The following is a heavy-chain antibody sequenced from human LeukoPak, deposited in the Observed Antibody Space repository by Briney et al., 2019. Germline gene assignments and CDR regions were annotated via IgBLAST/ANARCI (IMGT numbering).Heavy chain of an antibody. CDR1: GFTFSSYA. CDR3: AKDHTLIPTSIYFDY. Sequence: SGGSLRLSCAASGFTFSSYAMSWVRQAPGKGLEWVSAISGSGGITYYADSVKGRFTISRDNSKNTLFLQMNSLRAEDTAVYYCAKDHTLIPTSIYFDYWDQGTLVTVSS. J-gene: IGHJ4*02. D-gene: IGHD3-9*01. CDR2: ISGSGGIT. V-gene: IGHV3-23*01.